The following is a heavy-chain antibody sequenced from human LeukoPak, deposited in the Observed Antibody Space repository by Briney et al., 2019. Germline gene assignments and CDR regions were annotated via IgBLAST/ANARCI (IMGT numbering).Heavy chain of an antibody. CDR3: AREQGGYSYGYESFDY. Sequence: PSETLSPTCTVSGGSVSSGSYYWSWIRQPPGKGLEWIGYIYYSGSTNYNPSLKSRVTISVDTSKNQFSLKLSSVTAADTAVYYCAREQGGYSYGYESFDYWGQGTLVTVSS. CDR1: GGSVSSGSYY. CDR2: IYYSGST. V-gene: IGHV4-61*01. J-gene: IGHJ4*02. D-gene: IGHD5-18*01.